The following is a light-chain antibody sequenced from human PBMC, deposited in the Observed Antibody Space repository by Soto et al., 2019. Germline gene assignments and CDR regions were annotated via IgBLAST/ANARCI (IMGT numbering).Light chain of an antibody. J-gene: IGKJ4*02. CDR2: GAS. V-gene: IGKV3-15*01. CDR1: QSVNAN. CDR3: HHYITWCWT. Sequence: EVVMTQSPATLSVSPGERATLSCRASQSVNANLAWYQQKPGQAPRLLIHGASNRATGIPARCSGSGFGPKFYLTLSGPQPTDFGVYPCHHYITWCWTFARGTKVEF.